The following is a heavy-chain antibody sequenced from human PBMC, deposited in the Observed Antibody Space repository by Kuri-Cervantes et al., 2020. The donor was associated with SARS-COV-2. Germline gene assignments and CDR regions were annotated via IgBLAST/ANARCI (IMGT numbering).Heavy chain of an antibody. Sequence: SCTVSGGSISSSSYYWSWIRQPPGKGLEWIGYIYHSGSTYYNPSLKSRVTISVDRSKNQFSLKLSSVTAADTALYYCARDSYCINGVCLLGYWGQGTLVTVSS. CDR1: GGSISSSSYY. CDR2: IYHSGST. CDR3: ARDSYCINGVCLLGY. D-gene: IGHD2-8*01. J-gene: IGHJ4*02. V-gene: IGHV4-30-2*01.